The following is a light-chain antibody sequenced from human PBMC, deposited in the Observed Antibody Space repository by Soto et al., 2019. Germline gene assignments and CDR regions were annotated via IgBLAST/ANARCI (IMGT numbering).Light chain of an antibody. CDR3: QSYDSNLSGDYV. Sequence: QSVLTQPPSVSGAPGQRVTISCTGSSSNNGAGYDVHWYQQLPGTAPKLLIYDNTNRPSGVPDRFSGSKSGTSASLAITGLQAEDEADYYCQSYDSNLSGDYVFGSGTKLTVL. CDR2: DNT. V-gene: IGLV1-40*01. J-gene: IGLJ1*01. CDR1: SSNNGAGYD.